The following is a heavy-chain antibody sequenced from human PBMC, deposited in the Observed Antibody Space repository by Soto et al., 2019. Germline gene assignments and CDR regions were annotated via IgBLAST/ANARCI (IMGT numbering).Heavy chain of an antibody. D-gene: IGHD2-2*01. V-gene: IGHV3-23*01. CDR1: GFTFSDYA. CDR2: MSARGITT. CDR3: AKELVVPAAISNYYYGMAV. J-gene: IGHJ6*02. Sequence: HPGGSLRLSCAASGFTFSDYAMSWVRQPPGKGLEWVSAMSARGITTSYADSVKGRFTISRDNAKNTLFLQMNSLRGEDTAVYYCAKELVVPAAISNYYYGMAVWGQGTTVTVSS.